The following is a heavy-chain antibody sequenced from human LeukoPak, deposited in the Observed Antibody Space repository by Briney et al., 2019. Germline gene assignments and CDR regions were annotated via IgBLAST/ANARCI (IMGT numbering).Heavy chain of an antibody. D-gene: IGHD5-24*01. J-gene: IGHJ4*02. V-gene: IGHV5-51*01. CDR3: ARQTATINYFDY. Sequence: GESLKISCKGSGYSFTGYWIGWVRQMPGTGLELMGIIDPYDSDPRYSPSFQGQVTISADKSISTAYLQWSSLKASDTAMYYCARQTATINYFDYWGQGTLVTVSS. CDR1: GYSFTGYW. CDR2: IDPYDSDP.